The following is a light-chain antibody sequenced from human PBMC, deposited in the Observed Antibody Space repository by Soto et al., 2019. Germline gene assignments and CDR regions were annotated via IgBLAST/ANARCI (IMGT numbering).Light chain of an antibody. J-gene: IGLJ3*02. CDR1: SRDIGTYYY. V-gene: IGLV2-14*03. CDR2: DVS. CDR3: SSYTISNTLV. Sequence: QSALTQPASVSGSPGQSITISCTGTSRDIGTYYYVSWYQHHPGKAPKVIIHDVSTRPSGVSDRFSGSKSDNTASLTISGLQPDDEADYYCSSYTISNTLVFGGGTKLTVL.